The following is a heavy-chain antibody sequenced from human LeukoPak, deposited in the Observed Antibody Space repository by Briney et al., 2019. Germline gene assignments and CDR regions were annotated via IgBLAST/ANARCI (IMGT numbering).Heavy chain of an antibody. D-gene: IGHD4-11*01. Sequence: SQTLSLTCTVSGGSISSGGYYWSWIRQHPGKGLEWIGYIYYSGSTYYNPSLKSRVTISVDTSKNQFSLKLSSVTAADTAVYCCARVVSNYDLSFDYWGQGTLVTVSS. CDR3: ARVVSNYDLSFDY. CDR1: GGSISSGGYY. CDR2: IYYSGST. V-gene: IGHV4-31*03. J-gene: IGHJ4*02.